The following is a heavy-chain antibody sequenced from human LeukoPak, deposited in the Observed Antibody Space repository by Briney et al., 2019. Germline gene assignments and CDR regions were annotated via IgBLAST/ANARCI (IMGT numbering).Heavy chain of an antibody. D-gene: IGHD6-19*01. CDR1: GGTFSSYA. Sequence: ASVTVSCKASGGTFSSYAISWVRQAPGQGLEWMGGIIPIFGTANYAQKFQGRVTITADESTSTAYMELSSLRSEDTAVYYCARYVSDSSGFDYWGQGTLVTVSS. J-gene: IGHJ4*02. CDR3: ARYVSDSSGFDY. V-gene: IGHV1-69*13. CDR2: IIPIFGTA.